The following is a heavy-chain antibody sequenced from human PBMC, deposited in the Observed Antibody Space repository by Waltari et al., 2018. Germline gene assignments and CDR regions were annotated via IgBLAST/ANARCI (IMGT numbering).Heavy chain of an antibody. CDR3: ARAIRNELISDF. D-gene: IGHD1-1*01. V-gene: IGHV1-8*02. CDR2: VNPISGNS. J-gene: IGHJ4*02. CDR1: GYTFRSFD. Sequence: QVQLVQSGAEVMKPGASVRVSCKASGYTFRSFDISWVRQAPGQGLEWVGWVNPISGNSNSGQRFRGRVAMTTDSSVNTAHLELNSLTSEDTAVYYYARAIRNELISDFWGQGTLVAVSS.